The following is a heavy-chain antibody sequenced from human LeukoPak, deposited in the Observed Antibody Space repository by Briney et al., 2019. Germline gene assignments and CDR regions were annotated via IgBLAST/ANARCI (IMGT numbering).Heavy chain of an antibody. CDR1: GFTFSGSA. Sequence: PGGSLRLSCAASGFTFSGSAMHWVRQASGKGLEWVGRIRSEANSYATAYAASVKGRFTISRDDSKNTAYLQMNSLKTEDTAVYYCTSSFEVSYSGSYLDIWGQGTMVTVSS. V-gene: IGHV3-73*01. D-gene: IGHD1-26*01. CDR3: TSSFEVSYSGSYLDI. CDR2: IRSEANSYAT. J-gene: IGHJ3*02.